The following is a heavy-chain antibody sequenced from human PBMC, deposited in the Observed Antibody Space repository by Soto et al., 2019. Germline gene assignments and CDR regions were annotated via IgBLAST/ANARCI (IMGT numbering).Heavy chain of an antibody. V-gene: IGHV1-69*01. CDR1: GGTFSSYA. CDR3: ARDQTGTTDYYYYGMDV. Sequence: QVQLVQSGAEVKKPGSSVKVSCKASGGTFSSYAISWVRQAPGQGLEWMGGIIPIFGTANYAQKFQGRVTITADESTSTAYMELSSLRSEDTAVYYWARDQTGTTDYYYYGMDVWGQGTTVTVSS. D-gene: IGHD1-1*01. CDR2: IIPIFGTA. J-gene: IGHJ6*02.